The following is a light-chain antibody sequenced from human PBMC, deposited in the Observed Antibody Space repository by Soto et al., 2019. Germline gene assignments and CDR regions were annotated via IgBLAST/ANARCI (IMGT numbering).Light chain of an antibody. CDR2: EGS. J-gene: IGLJ2*01. Sequence: QSVLTQPASVSGSPGQSITISCTGTTSDVGTYNLVSWFQQHPGRAPKLIIYEGSKRPSGVSDRFSGSKSGNTASLTISGLQAEDEADYYCCSYAGSNIRGMIFGGGTQLTVL. CDR1: TSDVGTYNL. V-gene: IGLV2-23*01. CDR3: CSYAGSNIRGMI.